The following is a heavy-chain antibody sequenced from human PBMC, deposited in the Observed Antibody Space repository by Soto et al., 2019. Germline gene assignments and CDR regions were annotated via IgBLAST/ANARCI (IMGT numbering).Heavy chain of an antibody. CDR1: GVSISSGLW. CDR3: ASQSSYRIDY. CDR2: IYHSGTT. V-gene: IGHV4-4*02. D-gene: IGHD3-10*01. J-gene: IGHJ4*02. Sequence: QVQLQESGPGLVMPSGTLSLTCDVSGVSISSGLWWSWVRQPPGKGLEWLGEIYHSGTTNYNPSLRSRVAISVDNSKNQFSLKVTSVTAADTALYYCASQSSYRIDYLGQGILVTISS.